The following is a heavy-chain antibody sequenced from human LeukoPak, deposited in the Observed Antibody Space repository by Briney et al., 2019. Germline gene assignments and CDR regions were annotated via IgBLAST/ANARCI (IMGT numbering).Heavy chain of an antibody. CDR3: SANSIYLRTFDI. CDR1: AFTFTSYA. J-gene: IGHJ3*02. D-gene: IGHD4/OR15-4a*01. V-gene: IGHV3-23*01. CDR2: ISSSGGST. Sequence: GGSLRLSCAASAFTFTSYAMSWVRHAPRKGLECVSAISSSGGSTYYADSVKGRFTISRDNSKNTLYLQVSSLRAEDTAIYYCSANSIYLRTFDIWGEGTMVTVSS.